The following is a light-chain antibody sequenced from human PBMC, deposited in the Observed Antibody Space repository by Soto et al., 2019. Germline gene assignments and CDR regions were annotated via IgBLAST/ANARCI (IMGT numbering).Light chain of an antibody. V-gene: IGKV3-20*01. Sequence: EIVLTQSPGTLSLSPGERATLSCRASQSVSSSDLAWYQQKPGQAPRLLIYGASSRATGIPDRFSVSGSGKDFTLTISRLEPEDFAVYYCQQYGSSPKTFGQGTKVEIK. CDR3: QQYGSSPKT. J-gene: IGKJ1*01. CDR1: QSVSSSD. CDR2: GAS.